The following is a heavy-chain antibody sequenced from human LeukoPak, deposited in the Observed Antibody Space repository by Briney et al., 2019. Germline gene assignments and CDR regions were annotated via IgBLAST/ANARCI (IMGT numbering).Heavy chain of an antibody. CDR3: ARNGQLLSGGNWFDP. CDR2: INPNNGDT. D-gene: IGHD2-2*01. Sequence: ASVKVSCKASGYIFTGFYMHWVRQAPGQGPEWMGWINPNNGDTKYAQKFHDRVTMTRDTSLTTAYMELTRLTSDDTAFYYCARNGQLLSGGNWFDPWGQGAPVTVSS. V-gene: IGHV1-2*02. J-gene: IGHJ5*02. CDR1: GYIFTGFY.